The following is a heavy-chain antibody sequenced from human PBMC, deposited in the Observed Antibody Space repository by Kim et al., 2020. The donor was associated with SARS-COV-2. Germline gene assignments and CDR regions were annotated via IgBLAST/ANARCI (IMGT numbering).Heavy chain of an antibody. D-gene: IGHD3-10*01. V-gene: IGHV3-43*01. J-gene: IGHJ6*02. Sequence: KGPFTISRDNSKNSLYLQMNSLRTEDTALYYCAKGIGSGHGVYYYYGMDVWGQGTTVTVSS. CDR3: AKGIGSGHGVYYYYGMDV.